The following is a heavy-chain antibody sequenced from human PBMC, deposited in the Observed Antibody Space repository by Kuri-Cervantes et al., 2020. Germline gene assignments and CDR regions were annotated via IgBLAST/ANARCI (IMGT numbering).Heavy chain of an antibody. CDR2: IYPGDSDT. J-gene: IGHJ4*02. CDR1: GYRFTNHW. V-gene: IGHV5-51*01. CDR3: ARQYYYGSGSRQFDY. D-gene: IGHD3-10*01. Sequence: GESLKISCKGSGYRFTNHWIAWVRQMPGKGLEWMGIIYPGDSDTRYSPSFQDQVTISADKSITTAYLQWSSLKASDTAMYYCARQYYYGSGSRQFDYWGQGTLVTVSS.